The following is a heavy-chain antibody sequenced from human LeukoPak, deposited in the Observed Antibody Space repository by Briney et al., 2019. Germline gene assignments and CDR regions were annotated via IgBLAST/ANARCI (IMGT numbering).Heavy chain of an antibody. Sequence: SETLSLTCTVSGGSISSGSYYWSWIRQSAGKGLVWIGRVYTSGSTDYNPSLKSRVTISVDTSKNQFSLKLSSVTAADTAVYYCARDAAAGSFDYWGQGTLVTVSS. CDR3: ARDAAAGSFDY. CDR2: VYTSGST. CDR1: GGSISSGSYY. D-gene: IGHD6-13*01. V-gene: IGHV4-61*02. J-gene: IGHJ4*02.